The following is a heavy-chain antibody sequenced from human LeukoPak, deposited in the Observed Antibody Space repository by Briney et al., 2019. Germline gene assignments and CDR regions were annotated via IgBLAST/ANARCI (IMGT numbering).Heavy chain of an antibody. D-gene: IGHD1-26*01. CDR3: ARLRQQLLRGFDP. CDR2: LNHSGST. Sequence: SETLSLTCAVYGGSFSGYYWTWIRQPPGQGLEWIGELNHSGSTNYNPSLKSRVTISVDTSKNQFSLKLSSVTAADTAVYYCARLRQQLLRGFDPWGQGTLVTVSS. V-gene: IGHV4-34*01. J-gene: IGHJ5*02. CDR1: GGSFSGYY.